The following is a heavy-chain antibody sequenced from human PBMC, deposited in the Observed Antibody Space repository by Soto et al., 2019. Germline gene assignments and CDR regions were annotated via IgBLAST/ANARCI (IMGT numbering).Heavy chain of an antibody. CDR2: ISGGGSGT. Sequence: EMQLSESGGGLVQPRGSLRLSCAASGFTFGSYAMSWVRQAPGKGLEWVSAISGGGSGTYYADSVKGRFSISRDNSKKTLFLQMNSLRVEDTAIYYCAKDPKSTVRFNWFDPWGQGTLVTVSS. CDR3: AKDPKSTVRFNWFDP. CDR1: GFTFGSYA. D-gene: IGHD2-8*02. V-gene: IGHV3-23*01. J-gene: IGHJ5*02.